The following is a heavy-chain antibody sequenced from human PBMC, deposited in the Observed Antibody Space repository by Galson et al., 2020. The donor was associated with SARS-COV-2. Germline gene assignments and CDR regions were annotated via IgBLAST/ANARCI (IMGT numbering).Heavy chain of an antibody. D-gene: IGHD6-13*01. CDR2: ISYDGSNK. CDR1: GFTFSSYG. Sequence: GESLKISCAASGFTFSSYGMHWVRQAPGKGLEWVAVISYDGSNKYYADSVKGRFTISRDNSKNTLYLQMNSLRAEDTAVYYCAKDIIAAAGTVSRSAPDYYYYGMDVWGQGTTVTVSS. CDR3: AKDIIAAAGTVSRSAPDYYYYGMDV. J-gene: IGHJ6*02. V-gene: IGHV3-30*18.